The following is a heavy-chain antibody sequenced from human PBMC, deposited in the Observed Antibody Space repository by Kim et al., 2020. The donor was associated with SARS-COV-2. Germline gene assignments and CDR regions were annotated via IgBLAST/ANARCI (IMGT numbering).Heavy chain of an antibody. CDR2: IWYDGSNE. CDR3: ARDGFDFWSGSGFYYYYGLDV. J-gene: IGHJ6*02. V-gene: IGHV3-33*01. CDR1: GFTFSNYA. D-gene: IGHD3-3*01. Sequence: GGSLRLSCVASGFTFSNYAFHWVRQAPGKGLEWVASIWYDGSNEYYADSVKGRLTISRDNDKNTLNLQMNSLSAEDTAVYYCARDGFDFWSGSGFYYYYGLDVWGQGPPVTVSS.